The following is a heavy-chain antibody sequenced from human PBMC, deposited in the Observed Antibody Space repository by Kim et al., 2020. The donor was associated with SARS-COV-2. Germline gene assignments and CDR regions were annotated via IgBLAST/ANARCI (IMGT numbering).Heavy chain of an antibody. CDR3: ARGGGGSYSDFDY. V-gene: IGHV4-34*01. Sequence: NYHPSLKSRVTISVDTSKNQFSLKLSSVTAADTAVYYCARGGGGSYSDFDYWGQGTLVTVSS. D-gene: IGHD1-26*01. J-gene: IGHJ4*02.